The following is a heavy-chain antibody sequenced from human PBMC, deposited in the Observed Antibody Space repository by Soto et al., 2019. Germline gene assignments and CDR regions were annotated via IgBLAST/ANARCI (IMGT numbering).Heavy chain of an antibody. D-gene: IGHD1-1*01. CDR1: GFTFSSYG. V-gene: IGHV3-33*08. CDR3: ALSWYSYYFDL. CDR2: MWYDGSDK. J-gene: IGHJ4*02. Sequence: GGSLRLSCAASGFTFSSYGMHWVRQAPGKGLEWVAVMWYDGSDKYYADSVKGRFTISRDNSKNTLYLQMNSLRAEDTAVYCCALSWYSYYFDLWGQGTLVTVSS.